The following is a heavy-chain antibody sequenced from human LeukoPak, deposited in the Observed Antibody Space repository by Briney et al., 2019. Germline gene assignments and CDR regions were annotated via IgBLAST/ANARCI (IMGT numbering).Heavy chain of an antibody. CDR2: IYSGGST. J-gene: IGHJ3*02. CDR3: ARSVTTVGLGAFDI. D-gene: IGHD4-11*01. V-gene: IGHV3-53*01. CDR1: GFTVSNNY. Sequence: GGSLRLSCAASGFTVSNNYMSWVRQAPGKGLDWVSVIYSGGSTYNADSVKGRFTISRDNSKNTLYLQMNSLRAEDTAVYYCARSVTTVGLGAFDIWGQGTMVTVSS.